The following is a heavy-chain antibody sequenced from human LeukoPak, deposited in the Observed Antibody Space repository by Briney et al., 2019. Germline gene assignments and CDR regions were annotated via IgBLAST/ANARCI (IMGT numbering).Heavy chain of an antibody. Sequence: PGGSLRLSCAASGFTFSSYAMHWVRQAPGKGLEWVAGIQSNGRNKYYVDSVKGRFAISRDNSKSTLHLQVNSLRVEDTALYYCARESEGGTGTSCPDYWGQGTLVTVSS. D-gene: IGHD2-2*01. CDR1: GFTFSSYA. CDR2: IQSNGRNK. CDR3: ARESEGGTGTSCPDY. J-gene: IGHJ4*02. V-gene: IGHV3-30*09.